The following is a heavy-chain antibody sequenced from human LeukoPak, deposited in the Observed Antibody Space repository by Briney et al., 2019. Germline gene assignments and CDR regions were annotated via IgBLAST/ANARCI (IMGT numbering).Heavy chain of an antibody. D-gene: IGHD3-9*01. CDR3: ARATTYDILTGFSDY. V-gene: IGHV3-21*01. J-gene: IGHJ4*02. CDR2: ISSSSSYI. Sequence: GGSLRLSCAASGFTFSSYSMNWVRQAPGKGLEWVSSISSSSSYIYYADSVKGRSTISRDNAKKSLYLQMNSLRAEDTAVYYCARATTYDILTGFSDYWGQGTLVTVSS. CDR1: GFTFSSYS.